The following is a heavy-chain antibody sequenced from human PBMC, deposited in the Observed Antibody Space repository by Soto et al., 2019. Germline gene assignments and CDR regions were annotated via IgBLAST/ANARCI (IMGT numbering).Heavy chain of an antibody. D-gene: IGHD2-2*01. V-gene: IGHV3-21*01. CDR3: AREDSIIIPAVSDF. J-gene: IGHJ4*02. CDR2: ISKSDYT. Sequence: PVGSLRLSCTVSGFAFNNYGINWVRQAPGKGLEWVSSISKSDYTYYSDSVKGRFAISRDNAKSSVSLQMNTLRVEDTAVCYCAREDSIIIPAVSDFWGQGTLVTVSS. CDR1: GFAFNNYG.